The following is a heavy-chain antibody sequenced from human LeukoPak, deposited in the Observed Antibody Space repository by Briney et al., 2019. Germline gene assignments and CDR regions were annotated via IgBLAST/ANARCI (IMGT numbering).Heavy chain of an antibody. CDR2: IYYSGST. CDR1: GGSVSSYY. CDR3: ARLGGRYYYDSSGYYPDY. D-gene: IGHD3-22*01. Sequence: SETLSLTCTVSGGSVSSYYWSWIRQPPGKGLEWIGYIYYSGSTNYNPSLKSRVTISVDTSKNQFSLKLSSVTAADTAVYYCARLGGRYYYDSSGYYPDYWGQVTLVTVSS. J-gene: IGHJ4*02. V-gene: IGHV4-59*08.